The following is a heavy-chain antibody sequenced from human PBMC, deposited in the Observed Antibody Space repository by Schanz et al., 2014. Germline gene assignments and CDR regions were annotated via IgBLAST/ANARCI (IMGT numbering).Heavy chain of an antibody. CDR3: ARAPVTVGPYHYYMDV. Sequence: QVQLVQSGAEVKKPGASVRLSCEASGYTFTSYDINWVRQAPGQGLEWMGGFHHEDGDTVYAQKFQGRVIMTEDTSTDTAYVELSRLTSEDTGVYYCARAPVTVGPYHYYMDVWGKGTTVTVSS. CDR1: GYTFTSYD. D-gene: IGHD4-17*01. J-gene: IGHJ6*03. CDR2: FHHEDGDT. V-gene: IGHV1-8*02.